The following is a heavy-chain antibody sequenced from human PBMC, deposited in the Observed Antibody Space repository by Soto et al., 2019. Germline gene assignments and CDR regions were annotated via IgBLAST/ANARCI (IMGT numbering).Heavy chain of an antibody. V-gene: IGHV3-23*01. CDR3: VLGGCSGGSCYSFDY. CDR2: ISGSGGST. Sequence: GGSLRLSCAASGFTFSSYAMSWVRQAPGKGLEWVSAISGSGGSTYYADSVKGRFTISRDNSKNTLYLQMNSLRAEDTAVYYCVLGGCSGGSCYSFDYWGQGTLVTVSS. J-gene: IGHJ4*02. CDR1: GFTFSSYA. D-gene: IGHD2-15*01.